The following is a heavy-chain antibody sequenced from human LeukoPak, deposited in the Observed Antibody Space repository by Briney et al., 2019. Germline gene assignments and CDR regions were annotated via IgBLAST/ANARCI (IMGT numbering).Heavy chain of an antibody. Sequence: GGSLRLSCAASGFIVSSNYMSWVRQAPGKGLEWVSVIYSGGSTYYADSVKGRFTISRDNSKNTLYLRMNSLRAEDTAVYYCARGRPYWYFDLWGRGTLVTVSS. CDR3: ARGRPYWYFDL. CDR2: IYSGGST. V-gene: IGHV3-53*01. J-gene: IGHJ2*01. CDR1: GFIVSSNY.